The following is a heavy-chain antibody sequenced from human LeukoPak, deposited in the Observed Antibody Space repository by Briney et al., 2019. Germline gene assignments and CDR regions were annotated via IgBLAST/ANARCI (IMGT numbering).Heavy chain of an antibody. CDR3: ARTGRIAAAGTAYYYMDV. CDR1: GGSISSYY. V-gene: IGHV4-4*07. D-gene: IGHD6-13*01. CDR2: IYTSGST. J-gene: IGHJ6*03. Sequence: SETLSLTCTVSGGSISSYYWSWIRPPAGKGLEWIGRIYTSGSTNYNPSLKSRVTMSVDTSKNQFSLKLSSVTAADTAVYYCARTGRIAAAGTAYYYMDVWGKGTTVTVSS.